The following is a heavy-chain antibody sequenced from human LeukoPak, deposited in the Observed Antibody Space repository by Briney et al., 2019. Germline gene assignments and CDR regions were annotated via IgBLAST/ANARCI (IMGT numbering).Heavy chain of an antibody. CDR3: ARDRALYSSGWLQFDAFDI. Sequence: GGSLRLSCAASGFTFSSYAMSWVRQAPGKGLEWVSAISGSGGSTYYADSVKGRFTISRDNSKNTLYLQMNSLRAEDTAVYYCARDRALYSSGWLQFDAFDIWGQGTMVTVSS. J-gene: IGHJ3*02. CDR2: ISGSGGST. D-gene: IGHD6-19*01. V-gene: IGHV3-23*01. CDR1: GFTFSSYA.